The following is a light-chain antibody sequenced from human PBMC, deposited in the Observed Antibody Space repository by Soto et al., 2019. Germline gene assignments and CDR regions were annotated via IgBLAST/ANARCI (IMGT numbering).Light chain of an antibody. Sequence: QSVLTQPPSVSGAPGQRVTISCTGSSSNIWAGYDVHWYQQLPGTAPKLLIYGNSNRPSGVPDRFSGSKSGTSASLAITGLQAEDEADYYCQSYDSSLSAVVFGGGPKLTVL. V-gene: IGLV1-40*01. J-gene: IGLJ2*01. CDR3: QSYDSSLSAVV. CDR1: SSNIWAGYD. CDR2: GNS.